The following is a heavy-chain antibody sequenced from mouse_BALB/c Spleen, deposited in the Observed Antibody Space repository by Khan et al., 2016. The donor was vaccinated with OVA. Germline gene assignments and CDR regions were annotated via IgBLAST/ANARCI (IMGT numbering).Heavy chain of an antibody. J-gene: IGHJ4*01. D-gene: IGHD2-3*01. CDR3: ARDGYYYAMDY. CDR2: ISCYNGAT. CDR1: GYPFTSYY. V-gene: IGHV1S34*01. Sequence: LVKTGASVKISCKASGYPFTSYYIHWVKQSHGKSLEWIGFISCYNGATNYNQKFKGKATITVDTPSRTAYMQFNSLTSEDSAVYYCARDGYYYAMDYWGQGTSVTVSS.